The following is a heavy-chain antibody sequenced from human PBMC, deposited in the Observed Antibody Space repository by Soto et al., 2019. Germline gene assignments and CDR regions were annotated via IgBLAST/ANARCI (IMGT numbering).Heavy chain of an antibody. CDR3: ARAHPFIVATMSIDF. J-gene: IGHJ4*02. CDR1: GYTFTNYG. V-gene: IGHV1-18*01. Sequence: QVQMAQSGGEVKKLGASLKVSCKAFGYTFTNYGISWVRQAPGQGLEWMGWISPYNGHTNSAQKFQDRMSMTTDTSTATAYMELRSLRTDDTAVYYCARAHPFIVATMSIDFWGQGTLVSVSS. D-gene: IGHD5-12*01. CDR2: ISPYNGHT.